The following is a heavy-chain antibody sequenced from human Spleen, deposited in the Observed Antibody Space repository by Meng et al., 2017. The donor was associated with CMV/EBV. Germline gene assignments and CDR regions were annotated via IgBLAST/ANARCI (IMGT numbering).Heavy chain of an antibody. V-gene: IGHV5-51*01. J-gene: IGHJ4*02. D-gene: IGHD3-22*01. Sequence: KVSCKGSGYSFTSYWIAWVRQMPGKGLEWMGIIYPGDSDTTYSPSFQGQVTISADKSISTTYLQWSSLKASDTAMYYCARYHDSSGYYYRPFDYWGQGTLVTVSS. CDR2: IYPGDSDT. CDR1: GYSFTSYW. CDR3: ARYHDSSGYYYRPFDY.